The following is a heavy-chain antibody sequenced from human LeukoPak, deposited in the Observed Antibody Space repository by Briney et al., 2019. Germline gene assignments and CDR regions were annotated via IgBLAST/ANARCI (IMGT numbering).Heavy chain of an antibody. J-gene: IGHJ4*02. CDR1: GGSISSGSYY. D-gene: IGHD3-16*02. V-gene: IGHV4-61*02. CDR3: AREEGYRPFDY. Sequence: PSQTLSLTCTVSGGSISSGSYYWSWIRQPAGKGLEWIGRIYTSGNTNYNPSLKSRVTMSIDTSKKQFSLKLNSVTAADTAVYYCAREEGYRPFDYWGQGILVTVSS. CDR2: IYTSGNT.